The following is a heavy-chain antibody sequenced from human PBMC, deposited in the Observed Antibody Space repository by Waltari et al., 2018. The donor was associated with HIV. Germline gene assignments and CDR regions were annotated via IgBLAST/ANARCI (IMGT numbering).Heavy chain of an antibody. CDR1: GGSIRFFP. CDR2: IYTSGST. J-gene: IGHJ4*02. Sequence: VQLQESGPGPVRPSETLFSTLSFPGGSIRFFPWIRIRPTAGKGVELFGRIYTSGSTNNNPSLKSRVTMSVDTSKNQFSLKLSSVTAADTAVYYCARGYYDSSGDPYFDYWGQGTLVTVSS. D-gene: IGHD3-22*01. CDR3: ARGYYDSSGDPYFDY. V-gene: IGHV4-4*07.